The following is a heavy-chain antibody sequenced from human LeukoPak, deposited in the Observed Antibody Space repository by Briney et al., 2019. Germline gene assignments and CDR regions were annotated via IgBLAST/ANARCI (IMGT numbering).Heavy chain of an antibody. J-gene: IGHJ3*02. D-gene: IGHD6-13*01. CDR1: GFTFISYA. Sequence: PGGYLRLSCAASGFTFISYAMSWVRQAPGKGLEWVSAISGSGGSTYYADSVKGRFTISRGNSKNTLHLQKNSLRAEDTAVYYCAKEFPGIAAAGAFDIWGQGTMVTVSS. CDR2: ISGSGGST. V-gene: IGHV3-23*01. CDR3: AKEFPGIAAAGAFDI.